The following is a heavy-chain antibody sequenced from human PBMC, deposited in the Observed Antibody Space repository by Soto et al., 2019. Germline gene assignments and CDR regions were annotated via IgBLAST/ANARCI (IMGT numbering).Heavy chain of an antibody. CDR3: ANGGLHGSIDGGLSDFHH. CDR2: FSRRGGVA. V-gene: IGHV3-23*01. J-gene: IGHJ4*02. CDR1: GFTFSHYT. Sequence: EVQMLESGGYLVQPGGSLRVSCASGFTFSHYTIAWVRQAPGEGLEWVSGFSRRGGVAYYADAVKGRFTISRDNSKNTVFLQMNTLTAEDTAVYYCANGGLHGSIDGGLSDFHHWDQGTLVTVSS. D-gene: IGHD3-16*01.